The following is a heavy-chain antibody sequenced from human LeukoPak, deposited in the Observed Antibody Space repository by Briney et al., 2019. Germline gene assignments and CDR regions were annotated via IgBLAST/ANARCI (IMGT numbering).Heavy chain of an antibody. CDR2: IYTDGRP. CDR1: GAPFSGYY. CDR3: AREARDYEGSGYHYGK. D-gene: IGHD3-16*02. Sequence: SETLSLTCTVSGAPFSGYYWGWIRQAAGTGLEWIGRIYTDGRPDYNPSLRSRVTVSLDTSRNQFSLKLTSVTAADTAVYYCAREARDYEGSGYHYGKWGQGTLVTVSS. V-gene: IGHV4-4*07. J-gene: IGHJ4*02.